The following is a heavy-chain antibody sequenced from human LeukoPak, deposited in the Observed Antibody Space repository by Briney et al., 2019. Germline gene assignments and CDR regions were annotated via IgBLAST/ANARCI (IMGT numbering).Heavy chain of an antibody. CDR2: IDPSASYT. CDR1: GYSFSTYW. J-gene: IGHJ4*02. V-gene: IGHV5-10-1*01. D-gene: IGHD3-3*02. CDR3: ARHFYSNSLGY. Sequence: GASLRISCKGSGYSFSTYWISWVRQMPGKGLEWMGRIDPSASYTYYSPSFQGHVTISADKSISAAYLQWSGLKASDTAIYYCARHFYSNSLGYWGQGTLVTVSS.